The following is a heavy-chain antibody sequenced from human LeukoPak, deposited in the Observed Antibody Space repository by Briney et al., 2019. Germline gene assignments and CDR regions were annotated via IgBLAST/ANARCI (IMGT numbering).Heavy chain of an antibody. CDR2: INPNSGGT. J-gene: IGHJ4*02. D-gene: IGHD6-19*01. CDR3: ASGSSWDGSSGWPTHYY. Sequence: ASVKVSCKASGYTFTGCYMHWVRQAPGQGLEWVGWINPNSGGTHYVKKCQGRVTMTRDTSISTAYMELSSLRSDDTALYYCASGSSWDGSSGWPTHYYWGQGALVTVSS. CDR1: GYTFTGCY. V-gene: IGHV1-2*02.